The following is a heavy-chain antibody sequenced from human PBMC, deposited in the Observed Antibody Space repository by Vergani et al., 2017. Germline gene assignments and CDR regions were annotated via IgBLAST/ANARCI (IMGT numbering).Heavy chain of an antibody. CDR1: GGTFSSYA. Sequence: QVQLVQSGAEVKKPGSSVKVSCKASGGTFSSYAISWVRQAPGQGLEWMGGIIPIFGTANYAQKFQGRVTITADESTSTAYMGLSSLRSEDTAVYYCAREWAAYYYDSSGYRYNWFDPWGQGTLVTVSS. J-gene: IGHJ5*02. CDR2: IIPIFGTA. D-gene: IGHD3-22*01. V-gene: IGHV1-69*01. CDR3: AREWAAYYYDSSGYRYNWFDP.